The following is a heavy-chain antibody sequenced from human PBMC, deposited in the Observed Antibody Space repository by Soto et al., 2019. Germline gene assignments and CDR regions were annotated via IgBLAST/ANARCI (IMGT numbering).Heavy chain of an antibody. Sequence: QVQLVQSGAEVKKPGASVKVSCKASGYTFTSYGISWVRQAPGQGLEWMGWLSAYNGNTNYAQKLQVRVTMTTETSTSTDYMELRSLISADTAVYYCARESSSSCHDSWGQGTLVTVSS. V-gene: IGHV1-18*01. CDR2: LSAYNGNT. CDR3: ARESSSSCHDS. CDR1: GYTFTSYG. J-gene: IGHJ4*02. D-gene: IGHD6-13*01.